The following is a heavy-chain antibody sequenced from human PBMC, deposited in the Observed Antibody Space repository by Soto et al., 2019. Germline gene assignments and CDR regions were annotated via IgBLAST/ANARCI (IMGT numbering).Heavy chain of an antibody. CDR2: ISGSGGST. Sequence: PGGSLRLSCAASGFTFSSYAMSWVRQAPGKGLEWVSAISGSGGSTYYADSVKGRFTISRDNAKNTLYLQMNSLRAEDTAVYYCARAPSPEIAVAGTWFDYWGQGTLVTVSS. D-gene: IGHD6-19*01. CDR1: GFTFSSYA. V-gene: IGHV3-23*01. J-gene: IGHJ4*02. CDR3: ARAPSPEIAVAGTWFDY.